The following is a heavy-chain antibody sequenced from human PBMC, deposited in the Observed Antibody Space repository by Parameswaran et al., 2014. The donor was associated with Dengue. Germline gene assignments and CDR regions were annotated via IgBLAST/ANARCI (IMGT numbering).Heavy chain of an antibody. V-gene: IGHV1-69*01. CDR3: ARDHGYCGSSGCYIGVSFGVAKIMDV. CDR2: IIPMIGTT. D-gene: IGHD2-2*01. J-gene: IGHJ6*02. Sequence: SWVRQAPGQGLEWMGGIIPMIGTTSYAQKFQGRVTITADESTSTAYMELNSLRSEDTAVYYCARDHGYCGSSGCYIGVSFGVAKIMDVWGQGTTVAVSS.